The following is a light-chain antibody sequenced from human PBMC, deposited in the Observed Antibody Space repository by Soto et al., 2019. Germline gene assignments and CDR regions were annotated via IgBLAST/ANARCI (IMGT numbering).Light chain of an antibody. J-gene: IGKJ2*01. CDR2: KVS. V-gene: IGKV2-30*01. Sequence: DVVMTQSPLSLPVTLGQPASISCRSSQSLVYKDGNTYLNWFHQRPGQSPRRLIYKVSNRDSSVPDRFSGSGSVTDFTLKIRRVEAEDVGVYYCMQGTHWRYPFCQGTKLEIK. CDR1: QSLVYKDGNTY. CDR3: MQGTHWRYP.